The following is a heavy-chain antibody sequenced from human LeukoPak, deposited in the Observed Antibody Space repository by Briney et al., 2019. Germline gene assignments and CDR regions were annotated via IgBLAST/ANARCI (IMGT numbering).Heavy chain of an antibody. CDR2: IKEDGSEK. V-gene: IGHV3-7*01. D-gene: IGHD3-16*01. CDR1: GFSFSAYW. CDR3: ASNWGSYPDC. Sequence: QTGGSLRLSCAASGFSFSAYWMTWVRQALGKGLEWVANIKEDGSEKFYVDSVKGRFSISRDNAKNSLYLQMSSLRAEDTALYYCASNWGSYPDCWGQGALVTVSS. J-gene: IGHJ4*02.